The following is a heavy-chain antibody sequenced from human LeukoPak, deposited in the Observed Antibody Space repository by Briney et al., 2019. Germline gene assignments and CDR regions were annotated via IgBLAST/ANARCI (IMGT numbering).Heavy chain of an antibody. CDR3: AGVSVGISMIVVARPWYFDL. J-gene: IGHJ2*01. V-gene: IGHV1-2*02. CDR1: GYTFTGYY. Sequence: ASVKVSCKASGYTFTGYYMHWGRQAPGQGLEWMGWINPNSGGTNYAQKFQGRVTMTRDTSISTAYMELSRLRSDDTAVYYCAGVSVGISMIVVARPWYFDLWGRGTLVTVSS. D-gene: IGHD3-22*01. CDR2: INPNSGGT.